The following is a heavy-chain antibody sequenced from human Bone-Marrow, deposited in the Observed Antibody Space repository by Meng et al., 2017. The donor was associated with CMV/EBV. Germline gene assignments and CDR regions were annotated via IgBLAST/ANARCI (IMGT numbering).Heavy chain of an antibody. CDR2: IKYDGSEK. V-gene: IGHV3-7*01. CDR1: GFTFSTYW. CDR3: VKGGTQDLDY. Sequence: LSLTCAASGFTFSTYWMGWVRQVPGKGLEWVANIKYDGSEKYYVDSLKGRFTIARDNVKNSLFLQMNGLRADDTAMYYCVKGGTQDLDYWGQGTLVTVSS. J-gene: IGHJ4*02. D-gene: IGHD1-26*01.